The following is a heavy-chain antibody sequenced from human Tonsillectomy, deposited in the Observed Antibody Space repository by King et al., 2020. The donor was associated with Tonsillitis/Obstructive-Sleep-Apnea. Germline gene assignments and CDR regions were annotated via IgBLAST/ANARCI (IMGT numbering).Heavy chain of an antibody. D-gene: IGHD2-15*01. CDR2: IKRDGSEK. J-gene: IGHJ4*02. Sequence: EVQLVESGGGLVQPGGSLRLSCAGSGFTFTTYWMTWVRQAPGKGLEWVANIKRDGSEKNYVDSVKGRFTISRDNAKNSLYLQMNSLRAEDTAVYYCARDLSYCSGGSCYDRFDYWAREPWSPSPQ. CDR3: ARDLSYCSGGSCYDRFDY. V-gene: IGHV3-7*01. CDR1: GFTFTTYW.